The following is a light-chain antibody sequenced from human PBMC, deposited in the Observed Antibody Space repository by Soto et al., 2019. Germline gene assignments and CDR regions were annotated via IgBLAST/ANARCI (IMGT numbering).Light chain of an antibody. CDR2: GAS. CDR1: QGISNS. V-gene: IGKV1-17*03. Sequence: DIQMTQSPSAMSASLGDRVTITCRASQGISNSLAWFQQKPGRVPKRLIYGASTLQSWAPSRFSGSASGAAFTLTISSLRPEDFATYYCLQYNSYPFTFGGGTKVEIK. J-gene: IGKJ4*01. CDR3: LQYNSYPFT.